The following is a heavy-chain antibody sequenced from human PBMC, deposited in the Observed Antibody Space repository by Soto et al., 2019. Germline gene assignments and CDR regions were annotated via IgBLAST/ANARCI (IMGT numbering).Heavy chain of an antibody. J-gene: IGHJ5*02. CDR2: IKQDGGEK. V-gene: IGHV3-7*01. CDR1: GVTFSSYW. D-gene: IGHD6-13*01. Sequence: GGSLRLSCAASGVTFSSYWMSWVRQAPGKGLELVANIKQDGGEKYYVDSVKGRFTISRDNAKNSLYLQMNSLRVEDTALYYCARRYSSSWSGFDTWGQGTLVTVSS. CDR3: ARRYSSSWSGFDT.